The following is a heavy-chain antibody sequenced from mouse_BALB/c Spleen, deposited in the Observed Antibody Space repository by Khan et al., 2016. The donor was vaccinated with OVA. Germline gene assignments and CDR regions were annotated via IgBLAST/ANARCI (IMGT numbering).Heavy chain of an antibody. CDR2: INPHIGET. J-gene: IGHJ2*01. CDR3: TRSYRSDFDY. V-gene: IGHV1-20*01. D-gene: IGHD1-1*01. CDR1: GYSFTGYF. Sequence: VQLQQSGPELVRPGASVKISCKASGYSFTGYFMNWVMQSHGKSLEWIGRINPHIGETLYNQRFKDKATLTVDESSSTAHMEIRSLTSEDSAVYYCTRSYRSDFDYWGQGTTLTVSS.